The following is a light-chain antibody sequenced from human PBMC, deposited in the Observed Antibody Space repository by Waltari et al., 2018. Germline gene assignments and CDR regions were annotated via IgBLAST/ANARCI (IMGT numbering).Light chain of an antibody. J-gene: IGKJ1*01. Sequence: EIVLTQSPATLSWSPGERATFSCRASQSVSSYLAWYQQKPGQAPRLLFYGTSTRATGIPARFSGSGSGTDFTLTISSLQSEDFAVYYCQQRSNWPRTFGQGTKVEIK. CDR3: QQRSNWPRT. CDR1: QSVSSY. CDR2: GTS. V-gene: IGKV3-11*01.